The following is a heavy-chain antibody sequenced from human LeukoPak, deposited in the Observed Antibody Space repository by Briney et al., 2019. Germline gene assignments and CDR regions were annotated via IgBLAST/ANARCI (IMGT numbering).Heavy chain of an antibody. D-gene: IGHD6-19*01. CDR3: ARDPRGSGWFEYFQH. CDR1: GYTFTRYA. V-gene: IGHV1-3*01. CDR2: INAGSGDT. J-gene: IGHJ1*01. Sequence: GASVRISCKASGYTFTRYAVHWVRQAPGQRPEWMGWINAGSGDTKYSQKFQGRITIRRDTSASTVYMDLRSLTSEDTAVYYCARDPRGSGWFEYFQHWGQGTLVTVSS.